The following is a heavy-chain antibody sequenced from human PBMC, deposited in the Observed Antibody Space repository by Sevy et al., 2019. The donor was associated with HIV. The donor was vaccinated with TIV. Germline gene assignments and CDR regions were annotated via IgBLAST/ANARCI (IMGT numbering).Heavy chain of an antibody. CDR1: GGSISSYY. J-gene: IGHJ4*02. CDR3: ARTYDFWSGVDY. Sequence: SETLSLTCTVSGGSISSYYWSWIRQPPGKGLEWIGYIYYSGSTNYNPSLKSRVTISVDTSKNQFSLKLSSVTAADTAVYYCARTYDFWSGVDYWGQGTLVTVSS. CDR2: IYYSGST. V-gene: IGHV4-59*01. D-gene: IGHD3-3*01.